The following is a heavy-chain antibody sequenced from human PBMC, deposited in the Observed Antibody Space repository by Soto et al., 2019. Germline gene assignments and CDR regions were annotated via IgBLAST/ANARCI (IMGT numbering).Heavy chain of an antibody. D-gene: IGHD1-1*01. CDR2: IIPIFGTA. V-gene: IGHV1-69*13. CDR3: ATLNELYYYGMDV. Sequence: ASVKVSCKASGGTFSSYAISWVRQAPGQGLEWMGGIIPIFGTANYAQKFQGRVTITADESTSTAYMELSSLRSEDTAVYYCATLNELYYYGMDVWGQGTTVTVSS. CDR1: GGTFSSYA. J-gene: IGHJ6*02.